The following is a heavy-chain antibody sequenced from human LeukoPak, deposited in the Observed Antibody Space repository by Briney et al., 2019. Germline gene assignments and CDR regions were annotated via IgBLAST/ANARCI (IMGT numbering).Heavy chain of an antibody. CDR2: ISGSGGST. V-gene: IGHV3-23*01. CDR1: ELTFSSYA. D-gene: IGHD1-14*01. CDR3: AKPARTDYADY. J-gene: IGHJ4*02. Sequence: GGTLRLSCAASELTFSSYAMNWVRQAPGKGLEWVSGISGSGGSTYYADSVKGRFTISRDNSKNTLYLQMNSLKAEDTAVYYCAKPARTDYADYWGRGTLVTVSS.